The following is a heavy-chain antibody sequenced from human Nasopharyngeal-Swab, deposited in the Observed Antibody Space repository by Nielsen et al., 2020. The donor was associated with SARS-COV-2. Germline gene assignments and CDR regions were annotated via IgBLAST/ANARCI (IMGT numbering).Heavy chain of an antibody. J-gene: IGHJ6*02. V-gene: IGHV4-59*08. D-gene: IGHD3-3*01. CDR1: GGSISDYY. CDR2: IFYSGTT. CDR3: ARANIPEITIFGVVRRTGMDV. Sequence: SETLSLTCTVSGGSISDYYWNWIRQPPGKGLEWIGYIFYSGTTNYNPSLKSRLTISVDTSKNQFSLKLSSVTAADTAVYYCARANIPEITIFGVVRRTGMDVWGQGTTVTVSS.